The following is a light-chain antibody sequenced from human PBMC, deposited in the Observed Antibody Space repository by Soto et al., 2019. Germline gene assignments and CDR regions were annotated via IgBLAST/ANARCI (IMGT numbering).Light chain of an antibody. CDR3: GTWDSSLSAVV. V-gene: IGLV1-51*01. Sequence: QSVLTQPPSVSAAPGQKVTISGSGSSSNIGNNYVSWYQQLPGTAPKLLIYDNNKGPSGIPDRFSGSKSGTSATLGITGLQTGDEADYYCGTWDSSLSAVVFGGGTKLTVL. CDR2: DNN. J-gene: IGLJ2*01. CDR1: SSNIGNNY.